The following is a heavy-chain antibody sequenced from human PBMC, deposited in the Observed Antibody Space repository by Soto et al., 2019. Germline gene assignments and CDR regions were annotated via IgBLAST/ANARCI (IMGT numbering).Heavy chain of an antibody. J-gene: IGHJ4*02. V-gene: IGHV3-53*01. CDR1: WFTVSSNY. D-gene: IGHD6-19*01. CDR2: IYSGGST. Sequence: GGSLRLSCAASWFTVSSNYMSWVRQAPGKGLEWVSVIYSGGSTYYADSVKGRFTISRDNSKNTLYLQMNSLRAEDTAVYYCARSPYSSGWYPRFTSDSGAYYFDYWGQGTLVTVSS. CDR3: ARSPYSSGWYPRFTSDSGAYYFDY.